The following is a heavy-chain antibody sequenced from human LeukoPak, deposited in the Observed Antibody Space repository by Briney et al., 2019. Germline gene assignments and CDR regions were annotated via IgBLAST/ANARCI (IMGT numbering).Heavy chain of an antibody. CDR2: VWHSGTT. V-gene: IGHV4-31*03. D-gene: IGHD1-1*01. CDR1: GDSIKNSDYY. J-gene: IGHJ4*02. CDR3: ARDNAEYRGFDF. Sequence: KSSETLSLTCTVSGDSIKNSDYYWSWIRQHPDKGLEWLGYVWHSGTTYYKPSLRGRLTMSVDTSKNQFSLRLTSVTAADTAIYYCARDNAEYRGFDFWGQGALVAVSS.